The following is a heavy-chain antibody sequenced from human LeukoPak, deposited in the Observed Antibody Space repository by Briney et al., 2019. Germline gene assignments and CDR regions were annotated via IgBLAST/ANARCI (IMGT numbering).Heavy chain of an antibody. V-gene: IGHV3-30*02. CDR2: IRYDGSNK. CDR3: ASQYSSSWSGRGSYFDY. J-gene: IGHJ4*02. D-gene: IGHD6-13*01. CDR1: GFPFSSYG. Sequence: GSLRLSCAASGFPFSSYGMHWVRQAPGKGLEWVAFIRYDGSNKYYADSVKGRFTISRDNSKNTLYLQMNSLRAEDTAVYYCASQYSSSWSGRGSYFDYWGKGTLVTVSS.